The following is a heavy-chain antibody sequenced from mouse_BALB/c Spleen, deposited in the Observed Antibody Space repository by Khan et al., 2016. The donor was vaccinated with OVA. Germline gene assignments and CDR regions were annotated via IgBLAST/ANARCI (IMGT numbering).Heavy chain of an antibody. CDR2: ISTGGSYT. V-gene: IGHV5-6*01. D-gene: IGHD1-1*01. Sequence: EVQGVESGGDLVKPGGSLKLSCAASGFTFSTYGMSWVRQTPDKRLEWVAGISTGGSYTYYPDSVKGRFTIPRDNANNTLYLQMSSLKSEATAMYYCTRLAYYYNCEGFAYWGQGTLVSVSA. CDR1: GFTFSTYG. CDR3: TRLAYYYNCEGFAY. J-gene: IGHJ3*01.